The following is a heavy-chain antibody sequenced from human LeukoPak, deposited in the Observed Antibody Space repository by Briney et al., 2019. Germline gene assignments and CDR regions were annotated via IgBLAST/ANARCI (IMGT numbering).Heavy chain of an antibody. J-gene: IGHJ4*02. CDR3: AKSSYSIFDY. D-gene: IGHD5-18*01. Sequence: KPSETLSLTCTVSGGSISSSGYYWGWIRQPPGKGLEWIGSVYHSGSTSYNPSLKSRVTISVDTSKNRFSLKLSSVTAADTAVYYRAKSSYSIFDYWGQGTLVTVSS. CDR2: VYHSGST. V-gene: IGHV4-39*07. CDR1: GGSISSSGYY.